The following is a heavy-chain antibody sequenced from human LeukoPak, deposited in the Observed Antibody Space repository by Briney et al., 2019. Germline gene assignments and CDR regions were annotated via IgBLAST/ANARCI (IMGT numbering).Heavy chain of an antibody. CDR1: GFTFSNAW. D-gene: IGHD2-2*01. CDR2: IKSKTDGGTT. J-gene: IGHJ4*02. CDR3: TAPTVVVPAAPGY. V-gene: IGHV3-15*01. Sequence: PGGSLRLSCAASGFTFSNAWMSWVRQAPGKGLEWVGRIKSKTDGGTTDYAAPVKGRFTISRDDSKSTLYLQMNSLKTEDTAVYYCTAPTVVVPAAPGYWGQGTLVTVSS.